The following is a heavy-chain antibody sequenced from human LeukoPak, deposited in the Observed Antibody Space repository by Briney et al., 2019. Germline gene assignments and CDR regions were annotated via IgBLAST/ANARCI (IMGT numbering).Heavy chain of an antibody. J-gene: IGHJ4*02. CDR2: IIPILGIA. CDR1: GGTFSSYA. V-gene: IGHV1-69*04. D-gene: IGHD4-17*01. Sequence: PVASVKVSCKASGGTFSSYAISWVRQAPGQGLEWMGRIIPILGIANYAQKFQGRVTITADKSTSTAYMELSSLRSEDTAVYYCARDPYGDYVIYWGQGTLVTVSS. CDR3: ARDPYGDYVIY.